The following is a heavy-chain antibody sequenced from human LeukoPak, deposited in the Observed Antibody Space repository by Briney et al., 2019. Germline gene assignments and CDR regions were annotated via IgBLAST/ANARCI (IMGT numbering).Heavy chain of an antibody. Sequence: GGSLRLSCAASGFTVSSNYMGWVRQAPGKGLEWVSIIYNGGSTFYADSVKGRITISRDNAKNSLYLQMNSLRVQDTAVYYCARARFETTVTALVRKKNYYYYYMDVWGKGTTVTVSS. J-gene: IGHJ6*03. D-gene: IGHD4-17*01. V-gene: IGHV3-66*01. CDR3: ARARFETTVTALVRKKNYYYYYMDV. CDR1: GFTVSSNY. CDR2: IYNGGST.